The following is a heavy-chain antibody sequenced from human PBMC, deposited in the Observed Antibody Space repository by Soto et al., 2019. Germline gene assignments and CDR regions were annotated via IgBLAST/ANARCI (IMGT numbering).Heavy chain of an antibody. CDR2: INHSGST. D-gene: IGHD2-15*01. CDR3: ASPGYCSGGSCYSWALDI. CDR1: GGSFSGYY. Sequence: QVHLQQWGAGLLKPSETLSLTCAVYGGSFSGYYWSWIRQPPGKGLEWIGEINHSGSTNYNPSLKSRVTISVDTSKNQFSLKLSSVTAADTAVYYCASPGYCSGGSCYSWALDIWGQGTMVTVSS. J-gene: IGHJ3*02. V-gene: IGHV4-34*02.